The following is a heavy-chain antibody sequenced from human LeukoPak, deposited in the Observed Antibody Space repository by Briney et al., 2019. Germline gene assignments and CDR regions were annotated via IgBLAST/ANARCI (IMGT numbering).Heavy chain of an antibody. CDR3: AGAPQSRYYYDSSGYYYP. V-gene: IGHV4-59*01. CDR2: IYYSGST. J-gene: IGHJ5*02. D-gene: IGHD3-22*01. Sequence: SETLSLTCTVAGGSISSYYWSWIRQPPGKGLDWSGYIYYSGSTNYNPSLKGRVTISVDTPKNQFSLKLSSVTAADTAVYYCAGAPQSRYYYDSSGYYYPWGQGTLVTVSS. CDR1: GGSISSYY.